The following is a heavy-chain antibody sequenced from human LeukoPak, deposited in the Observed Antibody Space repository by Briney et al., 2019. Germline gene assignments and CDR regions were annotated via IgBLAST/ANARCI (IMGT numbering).Heavy chain of an antibody. V-gene: IGHV3-11*01. Sequence: KSGGSLRLSCAASGFTFSDYYMSWIRQAPGRGLEWVSYISSSGSTIYYADSVKGRFTISRDNAKNSLYLQMNSLRAEDTAVYYCARDMSDYDSSGYDNWGQGTLVTVS. J-gene: IGHJ4*02. CDR1: GFTFSDYY. CDR3: ARDMSDYDSSGYDN. D-gene: IGHD3-22*01. CDR2: ISSSGSTI.